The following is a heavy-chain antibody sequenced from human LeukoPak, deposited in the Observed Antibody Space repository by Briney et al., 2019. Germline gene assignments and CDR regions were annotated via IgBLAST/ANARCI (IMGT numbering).Heavy chain of an antibody. J-gene: IGHJ4*02. CDR2: VDPEDGET. V-gene: IGHV1-69-2*01. CDR1: GYTFTDYY. D-gene: IGHD6-19*01. Sequence: ASVKVSCKVSGYTFTDYYMHWVQQAPGKGLEWMGLVDPEDGETIYAEKFQGRVTITADTSTDTAYTELSSLRSEDTAVYYCATDFFPAVAGTHTDYWGQGTLVTVSS. CDR3: ATDFFPAVAGTHTDY.